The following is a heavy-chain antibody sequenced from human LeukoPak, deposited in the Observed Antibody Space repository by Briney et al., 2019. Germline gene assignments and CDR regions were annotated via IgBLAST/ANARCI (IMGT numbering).Heavy chain of an antibody. V-gene: IGHV3-23*01. D-gene: IGHD5-24*01. CDR1: GFTFSSYA. J-gene: IGHJ4*02. CDR2: ISGSGGST. CDR3: STSPPDGYNYGGY. Sequence: GGSLRLSCAASGFTFSSYAMSWVRQAPGKRLEWVSAISGSGGSTYYADSVKGRFTISRDNSKNTLYLQMNSLRAEDTAVYYCSTSPPDGYNYGGYWGQGTLVTVSS.